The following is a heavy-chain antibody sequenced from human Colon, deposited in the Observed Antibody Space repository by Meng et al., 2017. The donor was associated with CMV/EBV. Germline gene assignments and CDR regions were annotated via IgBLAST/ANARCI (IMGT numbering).Heavy chain of an antibody. V-gene: IGHV1-8*01. CDR1: GYSFTNFD. D-gene: IGHD6-13*01. CDR2: MNPATGNT. Sequence: ASVKVSCKASGYSFTNFDIYWVRQAPGQGLEWMGWMNPATGNTGYAETLQGRVTMTRDSSIGTAYMELSGLRSEDTAVYYCARVRLAAAGSEPFSIWGQG. J-gene: IGHJ3*02. CDR3: ARVRLAAAGSEPFSI.